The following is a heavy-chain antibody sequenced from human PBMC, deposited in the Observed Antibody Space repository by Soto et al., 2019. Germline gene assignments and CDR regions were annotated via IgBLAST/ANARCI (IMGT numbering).Heavy chain of an antibody. CDR3: ASPRPVATTKGYDY. J-gene: IGHJ4*02. CDR2: IIPIFSSV. CDR1: GGTFSSYP. D-gene: IGHD1-1*01. Sequence: QVQLVQSGAEVKKPGSSVKVSCKASGGTFSSYPISWVRQAPGQGLEWMGVIIPIFSSVNSAQKFQGRVTITADESTSTAYMELSSLRSEDTAIYYCASPRPVATTKGYDYWGQGTLVTVST. V-gene: IGHV1-69*01.